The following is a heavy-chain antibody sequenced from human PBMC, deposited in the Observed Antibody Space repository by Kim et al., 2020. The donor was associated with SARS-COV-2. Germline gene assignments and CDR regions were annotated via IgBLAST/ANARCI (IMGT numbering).Heavy chain of an antibody. CDR1: GFTFDDYA. J-gene: IGHJ4*01. V-gene: IGHV3-9*01. CDR2: VSWNSGSI. CDR3: AKGQDVDTAMVSYYFDY. D-gene: IGHD5-18*01. Sequence: GGSLRLSCAASGFTFDDYAMHWVRQAPGKGLEWVSGVSWNSGSIGYADSVKGRFTISRDNAKNSLYLQMNSLRAEDTALYYCAKGQDVDTAMVSYYFDY.